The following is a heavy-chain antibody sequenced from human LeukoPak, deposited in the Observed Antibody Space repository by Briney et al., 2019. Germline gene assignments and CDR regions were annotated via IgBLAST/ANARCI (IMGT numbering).Heavy chain of an antibody. V-gene: IGHV4-39*01. CDR1: GGSFSTGANY. Sequence: SETLCLTCSVSGGSFSTGANYWGWLPPPPGQGLVWIGSSYYSGTSYDDPSLKSRVTISVDTSKNQFSLKLTSVTAADTAVYYCARHGGGNYDILTGYVFFPYWGQGTLVTVSS. CDR2: SYYSGTS. D-gene: IGHD3-9*01. CDR3: ARHGGGNYDILTGYVFFPY. J-gene: IGHJ4*02.